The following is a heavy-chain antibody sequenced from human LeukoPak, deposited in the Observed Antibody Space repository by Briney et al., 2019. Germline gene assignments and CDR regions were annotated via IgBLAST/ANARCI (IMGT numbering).Heavy chain of an antibody. CDR2: IDPSGGRT. CDR3: AKDHNITITFGATYYFDF. Sequence: GASVKVSCKASGYTFTNYYIHWVRQAPGQGLEWMGRIDPSGGRTSYAQEFQGRITMTRDMSTRTVYMELSSLRSEDTAVFYCAKDHNITITFGATYYFDFWGQGSLVTVSS. J-gene: IGHJ4*02. D-gene: IGHD3-16*01. CDR1: GYTFTNYY. V-gene: IGHV1-46*01.